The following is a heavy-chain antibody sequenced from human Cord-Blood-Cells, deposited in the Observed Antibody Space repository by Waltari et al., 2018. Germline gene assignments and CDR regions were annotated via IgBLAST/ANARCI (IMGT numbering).Heavy chain of an antibody. Sequence: QVQLQESGPGLVKPSETLSLTCGVSGYSISSGYYWGWTRQPPGKGLAWIGSIYHSGSTYYNPSLKSRVTISVDTSKNQFSLKLSSVTAADTAVYYCARAGGSGSYYYYYGMDVWGQGTTVTVSS. D-gene: IGHD1-26*01. V-gene: IGHV4-38-2*01. CDR1: GYSISSGYY. CDR2: IYHSGST. J-gene: IGHJ6*02. CDR3: ARAGGSGSYYYYYGMDV.